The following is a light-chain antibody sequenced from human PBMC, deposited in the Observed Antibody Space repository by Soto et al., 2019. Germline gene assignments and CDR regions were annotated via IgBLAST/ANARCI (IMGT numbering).Light chain of an antibody. Sequence: DIQMTQSPSTLSASVGDTVTVTCRASQSVSGWVACYQQKPGEAPKILIYDASALPRGVPSRFSGSGSGTKFTLTIASLQPDDFATYYCQQYETFSGTFGPGTKVDIK. CDR2: DAS. J-gene: IGKJ1*01. CDR1: QSVSGW. V-gene: IGKV1-5*01. CDR3: QQYETFSGT.